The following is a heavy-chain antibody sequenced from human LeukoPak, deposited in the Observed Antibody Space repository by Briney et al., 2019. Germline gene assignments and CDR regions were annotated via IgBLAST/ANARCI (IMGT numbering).Heavy chain of an antibody. V-gene: IGHV3-23*01. CDR1: GFTVSSNY. D-gene: IGHD1-1*01. Sequence: GGSLRLSCAASGFTVSSNYMSWVRQAPGKGLEWVSAISGSGGSTYYADSVKGRFTISRDNSKNTLYLQMNSLRAEDTAVYYCAKMDDSLAYDYWGQGTLVTVSS. J-gene: IGHJ4*02. CDR2: ISGSGGST. CDR3: AKMDDSLAYDY.